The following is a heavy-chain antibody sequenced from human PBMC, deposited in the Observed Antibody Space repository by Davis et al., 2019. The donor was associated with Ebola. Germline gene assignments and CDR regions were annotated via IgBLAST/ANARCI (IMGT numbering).Heavy chain of an antibody. CDR2: IYYSGST. CDR1: GGSISSHY. CDR3: ARGYAFDI. V-gene: IGHV4-59*11. J-gene: IGHJ3*02. Sequence: PSETLSLTCTVSGGSISSHYWSWIRQPPGKGLEWIGYIYYSGSTNYNPSLKSRVTISVDTSKNQFSLKLSSVTAADTAVYYCARGYAFDIWGQGTMVTVSS.